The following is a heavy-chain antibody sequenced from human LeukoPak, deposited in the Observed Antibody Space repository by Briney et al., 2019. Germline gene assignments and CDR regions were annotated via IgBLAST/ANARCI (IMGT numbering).Heavy chain of an antibody. D-gene: IGHD6-13*01. J-gene: IGHJ4*02. CDR1: GFTLSSHS. Sequence: GGSLRLSCAASGFTLSSHSMNWVRQAPGKGLEWVSSISGTSVYIYYADSLRGRFTISRDNAKNSLYLQMNNLRVEDTAVYYCVREQIDSSSWPFGIDYWGRGTLVTVSS. V-gene: IGHV3-21*01. CDR3: VREQIDSSSWPFGIDY. CDR2: ISGTSVYI.